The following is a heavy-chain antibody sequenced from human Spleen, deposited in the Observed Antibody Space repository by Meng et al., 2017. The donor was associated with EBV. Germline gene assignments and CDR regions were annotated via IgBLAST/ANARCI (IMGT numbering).Heavy chain of an antibody. CDR3: ARALYSSSYYGSLSY. D-gene: IGHD6-13*01. V-gene: IGHV4-34*02. J-gene: IGHJ4*02. CDR2: IHQSGST. Sequence: QVQLQQWGAGLLKPSETLSLTCAVYGGSFSDYYWSWIRQSPGKGLEWIGEIHQSGSTNYNPSLKSRVTISIDTSKNQFSLKVTSVTAADTAVYYCARALYSSSYYGSLSYWGQGTLVTASS. CDR1: GGSFSDYY.